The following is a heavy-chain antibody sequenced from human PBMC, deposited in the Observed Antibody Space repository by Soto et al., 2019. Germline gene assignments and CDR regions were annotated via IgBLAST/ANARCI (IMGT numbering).Heavy chain of an antibody. J-gene: IGHJ5*01. D-gene: IGHD2-2*01. V-gene: IGHV2-5*01. Sequence: SGTQLVNPPQTLTLTCAFSRFSLSTSGVGVGWIRQPPGKALEWLALIYWNDDKRYSPSLKSRLTITKDTSTNQVVLTMTNMDPVDTATYYCAHSCSTSCWTRGSWFDSWAQGTLVTVS. CDR1: RFSLSTSGVG. CDR3: AHSCSTSCWTRGSWFDS. CDR2: IYWNDDK.